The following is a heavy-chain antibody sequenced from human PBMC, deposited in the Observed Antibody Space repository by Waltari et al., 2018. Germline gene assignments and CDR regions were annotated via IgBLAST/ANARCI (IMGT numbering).Heavy chain of an antibody. CDR2: VDPEDGET. V-gene: IGHV1-69-2*01. CDR1: GYSFTSYW. J-gene: IGHJ4*02. CDR3: ATAGTTGFGY. D-gene: IGHD1-7*01. Sequence: EVQLVQSGAEVKKPGESLKISCKGSGYSFTSYWIGWVRQMPGKGLEWMGRVDPEDGETIYAEKFQGRVTITADTSTDTAYMELSSLRSEDTAVYYCATAGTTGFGYWGQGTLVTVSS.